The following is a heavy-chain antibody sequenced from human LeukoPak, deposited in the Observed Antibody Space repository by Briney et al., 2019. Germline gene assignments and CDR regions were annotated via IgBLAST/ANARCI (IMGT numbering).Heavy chain of an antibody. D-gene: IGHD1-26*01. Sequence: SETLSLTCTVSGGSISSYYWSWIRQPPGKGLEWIGYIYYSGSTKYNPSLKSRVTISVDTSKNQFSLKLSSVTAADTAVYYCARDSLGGSYFDYWGQGTLVTVSS. CDR3: ARDSLGGSYFDY. CDR2: IYYSGST. J-gene: IGHJ4*02. V-gene: IGHV4-59*01. CDR1: GGSISSYY.